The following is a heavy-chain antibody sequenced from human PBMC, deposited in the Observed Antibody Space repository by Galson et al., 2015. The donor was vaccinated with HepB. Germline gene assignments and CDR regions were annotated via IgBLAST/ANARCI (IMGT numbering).Heavy chain of an antibody. D-gene: IGHD3-10*01. J-gene: IGHJ4*02. V-gene: IGHV3-48*03. CDR1: GFTFSSYE. Sequence: SLRLSCAASGFTFSSYEMNWVRQAPGKGLEWVSYISSSGSTIYYADSVKGRFTISRDNAKNSLYLQMNSLRAEDTAVYYCARVLRMVRELVFDYWGQGTLVTVSS. CDR2: ISSSGSTI. CDR3: ARVLRMVRELVFDY.